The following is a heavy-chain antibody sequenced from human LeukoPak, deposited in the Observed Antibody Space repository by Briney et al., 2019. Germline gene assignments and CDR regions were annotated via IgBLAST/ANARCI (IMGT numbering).Heavy chain of an antibody. CDR1: GFTFSSYG. Sequence: GGSLRLSCAASGFTFSSYGMHWVRQAPGKGLEWVANIKQDGSEKYYVDSVKGRFTISRDNAKNSLYLQMNSLRAEDTAVYYCARDYHLGPFDYWGQGTLVTVSS. CDR3: ARDYHLGPFDY. V-gene: IGHV3-7*01. D-gene: IGHD2-2*01. CDR2: IKQDGSEK. J-gene: IGHJ4*02.